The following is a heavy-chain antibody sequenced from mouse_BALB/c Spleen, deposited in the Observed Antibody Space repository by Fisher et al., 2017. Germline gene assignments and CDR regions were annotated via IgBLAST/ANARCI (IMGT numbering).Heavy chain of an antibody. V-gene: IGHV1-77*01. J-gene: IGHJ1*01. CDR3: ARWDGYWYFDV. Sequence: KFKGKATLTTDKSSSTAYMQLSRLTSEDSAVYFCARWDGYWYFDVWGAGTTVTVSS. D-gene: IGHD4-1*01.